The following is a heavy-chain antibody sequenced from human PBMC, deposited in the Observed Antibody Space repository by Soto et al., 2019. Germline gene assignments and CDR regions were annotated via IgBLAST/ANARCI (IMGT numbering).Heavy chain of an antibody. CDR1: GGAVSSGSYY. CDR3: ARGYYYGSGSYGEAFDY. D-gene: IGHD3-10*01. CDR2: IYYSGST. Sequence: SETLSLTCTVSGGAVSSGSYYWSWIRQPPGKGLEWVGYIYYSGSTNYNPSLKSRVTISVDTTKNQFSLKLSSVTAADTAVYYCARGYYYGSGSYGEAFDYWGQGTLVTVSS. J-gene: IGHJ4*02. V-gene: IGHV4-61*01.